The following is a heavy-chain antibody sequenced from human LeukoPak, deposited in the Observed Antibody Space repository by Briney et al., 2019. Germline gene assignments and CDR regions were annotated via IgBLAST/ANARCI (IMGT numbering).Heavy chain of an antibody. CDR1: GFTFSSYA. Sequence: GGSLRLSCAASGFTFSSYAMSWVRQAPGKGLEWVSAISPSHGSTYYADSVKGRFTISRDNAKNSLYLQMNSLRAEDTALYYCARRQTYYYDSSGYPFDYWGQGTLVTVSS. CDR2: ISPSHGST. V-gene: IGHV3-23*01. D-gene: IGHD3-22*01. J-gene: IGHJ4*02. CDR3: ARRQTYYYDSSGYPFDY.